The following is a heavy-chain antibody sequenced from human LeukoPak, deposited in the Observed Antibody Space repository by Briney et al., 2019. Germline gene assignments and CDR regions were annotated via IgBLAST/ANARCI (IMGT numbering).Heavy chain of an antibody. CDR1: GFTFSDYY. CDR3: ARDREVVAFDI. V-gene: IGHV3-11*05. J-gene: IGHJ3*02. D-gene: IGHD2-15*01. CDR2: ISGSTTYT. Sequence: RGSLRPSCAASGFTFSDYYMSWIRQPPGKGLEWVSYISGSTTYTNYADSVRGRFTISRDNSKNSLYLQMNSLRAEDTAVYYCARDREVVAFDIWGQGTMVTVSS.